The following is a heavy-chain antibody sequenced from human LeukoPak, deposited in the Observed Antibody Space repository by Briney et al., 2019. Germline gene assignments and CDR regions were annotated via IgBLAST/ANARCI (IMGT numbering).Heavy chain of an antibody. D-gene: IGHD2-8*01. Sequence: SETLSLTCTVSGYSISSGYYWGWIRQPPGKGLEWIGYIYYSGSTNYNPSLKSRVTISVDTSKNQFSLKLSSVTAADTAVYYCARREWYPNDAFDIWGQGTMVTVSS. CDR2: IYYSGST. CDR1: GYSISSGYY. CDR3: ARREWYPNDAFDI. J-gene: IGHJ3*02. V-gene: IGHV4-61*05.